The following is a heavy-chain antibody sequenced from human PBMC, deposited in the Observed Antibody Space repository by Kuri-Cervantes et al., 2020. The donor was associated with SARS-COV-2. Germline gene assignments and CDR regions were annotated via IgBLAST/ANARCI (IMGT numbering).Heavy chain of an antibody. Sequence: GESLKISCAASEFTFSNAWMSWVRQAPGKGLEWVGRIKSKTDGGTTDYAAPVKGRFTISRDDSKNTLYLQMNSLKTEDTAVYYCTRPPHDSEEYFDYWGRGTLVTVSS. J-gene: IGHJ4*02. V-gene: IGHV3-15*01. CDR3: TRPPHDSEEYFDY. CDR2: IKSKTDGGTT. CDR1: EFTFSNAW. D-gene: IGHD1-1*01.